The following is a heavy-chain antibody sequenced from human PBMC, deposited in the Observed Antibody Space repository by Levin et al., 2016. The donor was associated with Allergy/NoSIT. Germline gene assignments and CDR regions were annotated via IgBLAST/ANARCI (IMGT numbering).Heavy chain of an antibody. CDR3: ARDTLVWDFGVEGRVGFDP. D-gene: IGHD3-3*01. CDR1: GGSVSSGTYY. Sequence: SETLSLTCTVSGGSVSSGTYYWSWIRQPPGKGLEWIGYIYYSGSTNYNPSLKSRVTISVDTSKNQFSLKLSSVTAADTAVYYCARDTLVWDFGVEGRVGFDPWGQGTLVTVSS. J-gene: IGHJ5*02. CDR2: IYYSGST. V-gene: IGHV4-61*01.